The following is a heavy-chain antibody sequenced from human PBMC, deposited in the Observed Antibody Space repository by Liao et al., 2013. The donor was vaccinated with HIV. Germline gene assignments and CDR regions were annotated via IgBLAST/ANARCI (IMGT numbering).Heavy chain of an antibody. D-gene: IGHD3-22*01. CDR1: GGSVSTAFYY. CDR2: IYATETT. Sequence: QVHLQESGPGQVKPSQTLSLTCAVSGGSVSTAFYYWSWIRQPAGKGLEWIGHIYATETTNYNPSLKSRVTISVDTSKNQFSLKLSSVTAADTGVYYCARGAYYCDITSFWVGSYLWGRGTLVPVSS. V-gene: IGHV4-61*02. J-gene: IGHJ2*01. CDR3: ARGAYYCDITSFWVGSYL.